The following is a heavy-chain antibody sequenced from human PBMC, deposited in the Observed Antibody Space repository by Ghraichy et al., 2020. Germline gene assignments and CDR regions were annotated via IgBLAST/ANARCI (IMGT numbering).Heavy chain of an antibody. CDR2: IYYSGST. D-gene: IGHD3-9*01. CDR3: ARLSPRYLGAHIY. Sequence: SETLSLTCTVSGGSISSSRYYWGWIRQPPGKGLEWNASIYYSGSTYYHPSLKSRATISVDTSKNQFSLRLRSVTATDTAVYYCARLSPRYLGAHIYWGQGTLVTVSS. V-gene: IGHV4-39*01. CDR1: GGSISSSRYY. J-gene: IGHJ4*02.